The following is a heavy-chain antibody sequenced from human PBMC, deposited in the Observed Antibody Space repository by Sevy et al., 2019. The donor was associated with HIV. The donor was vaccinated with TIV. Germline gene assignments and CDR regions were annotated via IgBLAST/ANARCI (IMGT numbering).Heavy chain of an antibody. CDR2: IKQDGNEK. CDR1: GFIFSDYL. Sequence: GGSLRLSCVASGFIFSDYLMTWVRQAPGKGLEWVANIKQDGNEKYYMDSAKGRFTISRDNAKNSVYLQVNSLRAEDTAVYYCAREAVAGRSGPWKADYYYAGMDVWGQGTTVTVSS. V-gene: IGHV3-7*01. J-gene: IGHJ6*02. D-gene: IGHD6-19*01. CDR3: AREAVAGRSGPWKADYYYAGMDV.